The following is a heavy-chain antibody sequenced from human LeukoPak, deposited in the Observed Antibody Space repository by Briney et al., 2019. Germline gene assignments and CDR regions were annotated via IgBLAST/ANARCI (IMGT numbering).Heavy chain of an antibody. CDR1: GFTFSSYW. J-gene: IGHJ3*02. CDR3: RAVAATGDAFDI. CDR2: IKQDGSEK. Sequence: GGSLRLSCAASGFTFSSYWMSWVRQAPGKGLEWVANIKQDGSEKYYVDSVKGRFTISRDNAKNSLYLQMNSLRAEDTAVYYCRAVAATGDAFDIWGQGTMVTVSS. V-gene: IGHV3-7*01. D-gene: IGHD6-19*01.